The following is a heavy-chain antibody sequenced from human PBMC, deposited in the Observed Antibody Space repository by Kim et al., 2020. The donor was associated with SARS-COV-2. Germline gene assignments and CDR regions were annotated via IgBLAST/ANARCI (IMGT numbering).Heavy chain of an antibody. CDR2: ISYDGSNK. CDR3: ARATQGSEVDY. Sequence: GGSLRLSCAASGFTFSSYAMHWVRQAPGKGLEWVAVISYDGSNKYYADSVKGRFTISRDNSKNTLYLQMNSLRAEDTAVYYCARATQGSEVDYWGHGTL. CDR1: GFTFSSYA. J-gene: IGHJ4*03. D-gene: IGHD6-19*01. V-gene: IGHV3-30*04.